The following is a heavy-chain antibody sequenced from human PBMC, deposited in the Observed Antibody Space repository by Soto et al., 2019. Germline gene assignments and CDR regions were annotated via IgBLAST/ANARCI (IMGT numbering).Heavy chain of an antibody. CDR2: INSDASHT. Sequence: EVQLVESGGGLVQPWGSLRLSCAASGFTFSTYCMHWLRQVPVKGLECVSRINSDASHTYYADSVKGRFTISRDNDKNPLHLEMNSLRAEDTAVYYCVRDGHCITASCYGNWSGPWGEGTLVTVSS. V-gene: IGHV3-74*01. CDR3: VRDGHCITASCYGNWSGP. CDR1: GFTFSTYC. D-gene: IGHD2-2*01. J-gene: IGHJ5*02.